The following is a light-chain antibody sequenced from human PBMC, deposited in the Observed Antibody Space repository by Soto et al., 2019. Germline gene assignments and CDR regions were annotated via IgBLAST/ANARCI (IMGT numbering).Light chain of an antibody. Sequence: QSVLTQPASVSGSPGQSITISCTGTSSDVGGYNYVSWYQQHPGKAPKLTIYDVSNRPSGVSNRFSGSKSGNTASLTISGPQAEDEADYYCSSYTSSSPLFGTGTKVTVL. CDR2: DVS. CDR3: SSYTSSSPL. CDR1: SSDVGGYNY. J-gene: IGLJ1*01. V-gene: IGLV2-14*01.